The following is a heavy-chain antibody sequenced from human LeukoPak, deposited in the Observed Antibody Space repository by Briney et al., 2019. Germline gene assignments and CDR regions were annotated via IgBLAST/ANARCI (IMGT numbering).Heavy chain of an antibody. CDR3: VRGKGYRSGRPRLDY. CDR2: ISFDGDKR. CDR1: GFTFSNYG. Sequence: GGSLRLSCAASGFTFSNYGMHWVRQVPGKGLEWLTIISFDGDKRYYADSVEGRFTISRDNSNNTLYLQMNSLRPDDTGLYYCVRGKGYRSGRPRLDYWGQGTLVTVSS. D-gene: IGHD6-19*01. V-gene: IGHV3-30*04. J-gene: IGHJ4*02.